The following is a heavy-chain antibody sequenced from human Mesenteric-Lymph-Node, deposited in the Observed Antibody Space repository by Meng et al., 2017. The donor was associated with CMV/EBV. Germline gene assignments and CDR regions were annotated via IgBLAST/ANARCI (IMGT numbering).Heavy chain of an antibody. CDR1: CGSFRGYY. CDR3: ARAQLVRGARLGY. J-gene: IGHJ4*02. Sequence: VVYCGSFRGYYWSWVRQPPGKGLEWIGEINHRGSTNYNPSLKSRVTISVDTSKNQFSLKLSSVTAADTAVYYCARAQLVRGARLGYWGQGTLVTVSS. CDR2: INHRGST. D-gene: IGHD6-6*01. V-gene: IGHV4-34*01.